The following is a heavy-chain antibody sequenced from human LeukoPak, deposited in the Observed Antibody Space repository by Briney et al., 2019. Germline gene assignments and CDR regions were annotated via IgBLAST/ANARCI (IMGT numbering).Heavy chain of an antibody. CDR1: GYTFTSYG. J-gene: IGHJ5*02. CDR3: ARGIHYYGSGSYLSWFDP. D-gene: IGHD3-10*01. V-gene: IGHV1-2*02. CDR2: INPNSGGT. Sequence: ASVKVSCKASGYTFTSYGISWVRQAPGQGLEWMGWINPNSGGTNYAQKFQGRVTMTRDTSISTAYMELSRLRSDDTAVYYCARGIHYYGSGSYLSWFDPWGQGTLVTVSS.